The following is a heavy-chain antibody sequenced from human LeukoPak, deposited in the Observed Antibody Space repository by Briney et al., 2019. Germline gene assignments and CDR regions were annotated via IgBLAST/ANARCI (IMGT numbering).Heavy chain of an antibody. CDR2: IFYSGST. CDR3: ARVPYSTRLYYMDV. J-gene: IGHJ6*03. Sequence: SETLSLTCTVSSGSITSGSHYWGWIRPPPGKGLEWIVSIFYSGSTYYNLSLKSRVTMSVDTSKNQFSMKLTSVTAADTAVYYCARVPYSTRLYYMDVWGKGTTVTVSS. CDR1: SGSITSGSHY. D-gene: IGHD6-13*01. V-gene: IGHV4-39*07.